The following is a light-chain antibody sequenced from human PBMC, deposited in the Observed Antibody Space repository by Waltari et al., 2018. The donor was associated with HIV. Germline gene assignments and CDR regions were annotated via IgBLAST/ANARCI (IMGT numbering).Light chain of an antibody. CDR3: CSYGNSGTFVL. CDR2: EVT. V-gene: IGLV2-23*02. J-gene: IGLJ2*01. Sequence: QSALPQPASVSGSPGPSITISCTETSGDVDNYHLVSWYQKYTGRAPKLLIYEVTKRPSGVSNRFSGSKSGNTASLTISDLQAEDEAKYYCCSYGNSGTFVLFGGGTRVTV. CDR1: SGDVDNYHL.